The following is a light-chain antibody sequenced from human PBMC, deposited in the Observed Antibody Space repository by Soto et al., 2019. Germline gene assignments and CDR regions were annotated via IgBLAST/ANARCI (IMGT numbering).Light chain of an antibody. CDR3: QQYDNLPLT. CDR2: DAS. J-gene: IGKJ4*01. CDR1: QDIKNY. Sequence: DIQMTQSPSSLSASVGDRVTITCQASQDIKNYLNWYQQKSGKAPKLLIYDASDLETGVPSRFSGSGSGTDFPFTINSLQTEDIATYYCQQYDNLPLTFGGATKVEIK. V-gene: IGKV1-33*01.